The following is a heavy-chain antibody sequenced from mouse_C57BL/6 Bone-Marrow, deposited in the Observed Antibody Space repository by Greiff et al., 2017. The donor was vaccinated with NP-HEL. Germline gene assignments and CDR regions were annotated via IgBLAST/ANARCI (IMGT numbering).Heavy chain of an antibody. CDR1: GFNIKDYY. CDR3: ARDYGSFYYYAMDY. Sequence: VQLQQSGAELVKPGASVKLSCTVSGFNIKDYYMHWVKQRTEQGLEWIGRFDPEDGETKYASKFQGKATITADTSSNTAYLQLSSLTSEDTAVFYCARDYGSFYYYAMDYWGQGTSVTVSS. CDR2: FDPEDGET. V-gene: IGHV14-2*01. J-gene: IGHJ4*01. D-gene: IGHD1-1*01.